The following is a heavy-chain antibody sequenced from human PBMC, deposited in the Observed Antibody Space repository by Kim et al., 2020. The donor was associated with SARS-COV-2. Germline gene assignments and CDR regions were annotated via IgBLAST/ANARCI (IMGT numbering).Heavy chain of an antibody. J-gene: IGHJ3*02. D-gene: IGHD1-7*01. CDR3: TKGIGPNYPGSRTFDM. Sequence: SVKGRFTLSRDNSKNTLHLQMNNLRAGDTAIYYCTKGIGPNYPGSRTFDMWGQGTMVTVSS. V-gene: IGHV3-23*01.